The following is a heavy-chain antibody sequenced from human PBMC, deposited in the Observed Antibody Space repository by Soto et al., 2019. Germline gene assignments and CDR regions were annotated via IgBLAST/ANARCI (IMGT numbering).Heavy chain of an antibody. CDR1: AYTFTSYD. CDR3: ARVPRHWGVDY. CDR2: MNPNNGNT. V-gene: IGHV1-8*01. J-gene: IGHJ4*02. Sequence: QVQLVQSGAEVKKPGASVKVSCKAAAYTFTSYDINWVRQATGQDFEWMGWMNPNNGNTAYAQKFQGRVTMTRDTSNSTAFMELSSLTSEDTAVYYSARVPRHWGVDYWGQGTLVTVSS. D-gene: IGHD7-27*01.